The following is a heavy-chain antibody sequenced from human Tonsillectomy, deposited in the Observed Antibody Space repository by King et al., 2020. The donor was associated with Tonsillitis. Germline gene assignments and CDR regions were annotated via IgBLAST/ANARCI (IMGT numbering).Heavy chain of an antibody. CDR2: INPSGGST. CDR3: ARGASSTYYYNRSGYFPFDY. Sequence: VQLVESGAEVKKPGASVKVSCKASGYTFTSYYMHWVRQAPGQGLEWMGIINPSGGSTRYAQKFQGRVTMTRDTSTSTVYMELGSLRSEDTAVYYCARGASSTYYYNRSGYFPFDYWGQGTLVTVSS. D-gene: IGHD3-22*01. J-gene: IGHJ4*02. V-gene: IGHV1-46*01. CDR1: GYTFTSYY.